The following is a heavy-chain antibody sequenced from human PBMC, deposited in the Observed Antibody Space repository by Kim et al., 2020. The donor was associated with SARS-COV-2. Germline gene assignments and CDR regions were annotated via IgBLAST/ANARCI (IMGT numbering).Heavy chain of an antibody. J-gene: IGHJ4*02. CDR3: ASLKWGGYCSSTSCYDDY. Sequence: GESLKISCKGSGYSFTSYWISWVRQMPGKGLEWMGRIDPSDSYTNYSPSFQGHVTISADKSISTAYLQWSSLKASDTAMYYCASLKWGGYCSSTSCYDDYWGQGTLVTVSS. D-gene: IGHD2-2*01. CDR1: GYSFTSYW. V-gene: IGHV5-10-1*01. CDR2: IDPSDSYT.